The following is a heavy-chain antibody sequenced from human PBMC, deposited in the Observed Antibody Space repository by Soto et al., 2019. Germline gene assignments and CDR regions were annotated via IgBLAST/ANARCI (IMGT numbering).Heavy chain of an antibody. CDR1: GGTFSSYT. D-gene: IGHD7-27*01. Sequence: QVQLVQSGAEVKKPGSSVKVSCKASGGTFSSYTISWVRQAPGQGLEWMGRIIPILGIANYAQNFQGRVTITADKSTSTAYMGLRSLRSEDTAVYYCARGWTGDDACDIWGQGTMVTVSS. V-gene: IGHV1-69*02. CDR3: ARGWTGDDACDI. CDR2: IIPILGIA. J-gene: IGHJ3*02.